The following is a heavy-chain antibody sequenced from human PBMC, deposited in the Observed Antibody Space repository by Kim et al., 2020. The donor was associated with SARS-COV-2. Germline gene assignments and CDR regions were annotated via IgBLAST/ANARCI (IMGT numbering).Heavy chain of an antibody. J-gene: IGHJ5*02. Sequence: SETLSLTCTVSGGSISSYYWSWIRQPPGKGLEWIGYIYYSGSTNYNPSLKSRVTISVDTSKNQFSLKLSSVTAADTAVYYCARSIVVVPAQWGWFDPWGQGTLVTVSS. CDR2: IYYSGST. V-gene: IGHV4-59*01. D-gene: IGHD2-2*01. CDR3: ARSIVVVPAQWGWFDP. CDR1: GGSISSYY.